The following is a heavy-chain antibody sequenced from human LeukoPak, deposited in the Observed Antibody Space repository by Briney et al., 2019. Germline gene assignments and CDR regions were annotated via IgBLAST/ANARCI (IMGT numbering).Heavy chain of an antibody. V-gene: IGHV4-4*07. D-gene: IGHD3-16*01. CDR2: IYTSGST. J-gene: IGHJ4*02. CDR3: ARQGRYYDYVWGSYRVRNFDY. CDR1: GGSISSYY. Sequence: SETLSLTCTVPGGSISSYYWSWIRQPAGKGLEWIGRIYTSGSTNYNPSLKSRVTMSVDTSKNQFSLKLSSVTAADTAVYYCARQGRYYDYVWGSYRVRNFDYWGQGTLVTVSS.